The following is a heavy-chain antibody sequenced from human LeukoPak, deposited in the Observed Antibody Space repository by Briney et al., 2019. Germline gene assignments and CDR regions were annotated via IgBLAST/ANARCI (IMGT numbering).Heavy chain of an antibody. D-gene: IGHD3-16*01. CDR2: IKGIGPTT. Sequence: TGGSLRLSCAASGFTFSDYYMSWIRQAPGKGLEWVSTIKGIGPTTYYADSLKGRFTISRDNAKNSLFLQMSSLRADDTAIYYCARAGELRYMDVWGKGTAVTVSS. V-gene: IGHV3-11*04. CDR3: ARAGELRYMDV. CDR1: GFTFSDYY. J-gene: IGHJ6*03.